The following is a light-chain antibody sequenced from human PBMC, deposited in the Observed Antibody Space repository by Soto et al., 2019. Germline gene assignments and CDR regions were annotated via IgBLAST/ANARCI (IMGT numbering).Light chain of an antibody. V-gene: IGKV4-1*01. Sequence: DIVMTQSPDSLAVSLGERATINCKSSQSVLYSSNNKNYLAWYQQKPGQPPKLLIYWASTRESGVPDRFSGSGSGTDFTLTISSLQAEDVAVYYCQQYYSTPTFGQGTLLE. J-gene: IGKJ5*01. CDR1: QSVLYSSNNKNY. CDR3: QQYYSTPT. CDR2: WAS.